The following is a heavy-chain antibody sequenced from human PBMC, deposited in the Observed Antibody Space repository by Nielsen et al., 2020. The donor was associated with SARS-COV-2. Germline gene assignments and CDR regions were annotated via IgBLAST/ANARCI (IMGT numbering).Heavy chain of an antibody. Sequence: ASVKVSCKASGYSFTSYSISWVRQAPGQSLEWMGWINAGNGNTKYSQKFQGRVTMTRDTSANTAYMELSSLSSEDTAVYYCARITPSSGWDYWGQGTLVTVSS. V-gene: IGHV1-3*01. CDR3: ARITPSSGWDY. J-gene: IGHJ4*02. CDR1: GYSFTSYS. CDR2: INAGNGNT. D-gene: IGHD6-19*01.